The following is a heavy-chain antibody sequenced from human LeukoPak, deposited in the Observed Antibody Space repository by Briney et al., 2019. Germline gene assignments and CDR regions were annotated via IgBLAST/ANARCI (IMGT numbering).Heavy chain of an antibody. Sequence: KASETLSLTCTVSGGSISSSSYYWGWIRQPPGKGLEWIGSIYYSGSTYYNPSLKSRVTISVDTSKNQFSLKLSSVTAADTAVYYCARYSYGTDDAFDIWGRGTMVTVSS. V-gene: IGHV4-39*07. D-gene: IGHD5-18*01. CDR2: IYYSGST. CDR3: ARYSYGTDDAFDI. CDR1: GGSISSSSYY. J-gene: IGHJ3*02.